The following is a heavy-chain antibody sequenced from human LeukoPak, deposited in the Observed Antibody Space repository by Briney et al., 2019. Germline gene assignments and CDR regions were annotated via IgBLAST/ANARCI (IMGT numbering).Heavy chain of an antibody. CDR3: ATTPGAYYYGPMDV. V-gene: IGHV3-23*01. D-gene: IGHD3-10*01. Sequence: GGSLRLSFAASGFAFSTYVMTGVRPAPGKGVAWVSAILGSGGGTFYTDSVKGRFTISRDNSKNTLYLQMNSLRAKDTAVYYCATTPGAYYYGPMDVWGQGTTVTVSS. CDR1: GFAFSTYV. J-gene: IGHJ6*02. CDR2: ILGSGGGT.